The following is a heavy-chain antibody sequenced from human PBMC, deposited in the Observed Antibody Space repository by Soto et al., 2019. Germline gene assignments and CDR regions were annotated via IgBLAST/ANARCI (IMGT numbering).Heavy chain of an antibody. CDR1: GFSFSNYA. Sequence: EVQLVESGGGLVKPGGSLRLSCSASGFSFSNYAMSWVRQAPGQGLEWVSSLTSTSHTYYADSVKGRFTISRDNAMNSLYLQINSLRAEDTAVYYCTRRDREASGGHYSEYWGQGTLVTVSS. V-gene: IGHV3-21*01. D-gene: IGHD3-22*01. J-gene: IGHJ4*02. CDR2: LTSTSHT. CDR3: TRRDREASGGHYSEY.